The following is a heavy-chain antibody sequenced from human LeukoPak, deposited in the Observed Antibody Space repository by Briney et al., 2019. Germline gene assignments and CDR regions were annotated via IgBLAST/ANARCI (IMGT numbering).Heavy chain of an antibody. D-gene: IGHD3-22*01. Sequence: GGSLRLSCAASGFTFSSYAMSWVRQAPGKGLECASAIVGSGGVTYYADSVRGRFSISRDNSKNTLYLQMNSLRAEDTAVYFCAKGEESSGLVTTYVDYWGQGTLVTVSS. V-gene: IGHV3-23*01. J-gene: IGHJ4*02. CDR2: IVGSGGVT. CDR1: GFTFSSYA. CDR3: AKGEESSGLVTTYVDY.